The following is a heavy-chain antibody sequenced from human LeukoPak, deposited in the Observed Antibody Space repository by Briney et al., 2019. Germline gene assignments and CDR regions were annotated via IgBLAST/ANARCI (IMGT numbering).Heavy chain of an antibody. CDR2: ISSTSGNI. J-gene: IGHJ5*02. CDR1: GFLFRTYT. D-gene: IGHD3-10*01. CDR3: ARDLAGARFDL. V-gene: IGHV3-21*06. Sequence: GGSLRLSCTASGFLFRTYTMNWVRQAPGEGLQWVSYISSTSGNIYYADSLKGRFTISRDNTRNSVYLQMDSLRAEDTAVYYCARDLAGARFDLWGHGTLVTVSS.